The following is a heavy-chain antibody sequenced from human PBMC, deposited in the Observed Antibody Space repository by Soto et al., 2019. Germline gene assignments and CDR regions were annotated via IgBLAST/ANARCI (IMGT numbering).Heavy chain of an antibody. CDR2: IDYTGST. D-gene: IGHD5-18*01. Sequence: SETLSLTCTVFGASVSSGTYYWSWIRQAPGKGLEWVGHIDYTGSTNYNPSLNNRVTISVDTSKNHFSLQLTSVTAADTAVYYCARGAGFSYASTWFDIWGQGTLVTVSS. J-gene: IGHJ5*02. V-gene: IGHV4-61*03. CDR3: ARGAGFSYASTWFDI. CDR1: GASVSSGTYY.